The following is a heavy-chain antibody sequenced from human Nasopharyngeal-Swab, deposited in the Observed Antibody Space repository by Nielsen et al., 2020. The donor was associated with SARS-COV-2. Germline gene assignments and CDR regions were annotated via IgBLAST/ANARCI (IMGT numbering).Heavy chain of an antibody. D-gene: IGHD6-6*01. V-gene: IGHV3-21*01. CDR3: ASDTRYSSSTYYYYGMDV. CDR1: GFTFSSYS. CDR2: ISSSSSYI. J-gene: IGHJ6*02. Sequence: GESLKISCAASGFTFSSYSMNWVRQAPGKGLEWVSSISSSSSYIYYADSVKGRFTISRDNAKNSLYLQMNSLRAEDTAVYYCASDTRYSSSTYYYYGMDVWGRGTTVTVSS.